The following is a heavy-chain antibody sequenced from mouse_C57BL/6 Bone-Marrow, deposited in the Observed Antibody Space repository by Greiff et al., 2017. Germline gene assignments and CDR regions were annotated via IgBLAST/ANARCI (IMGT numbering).Heavy chain of an antibody. CDR3: TSYYGYAMDY. CDR1: GFNIKDDY. CDR2: IDPENGDT. J-gene: IGHJ4*01. Sequence: VQLKESGAELVRPGASVKLSCTASGFNIKDDYMHWVKQRPEQGLEWIGWIDPENGDTEYASKFQGKAPITADTSSNTAYLQLSSLTSEDTAVYYCTSYYGYAMDYWGQGTSVTVSS. D-gene: IGHD1-1*01. V-gene: IGHV14-4*01.